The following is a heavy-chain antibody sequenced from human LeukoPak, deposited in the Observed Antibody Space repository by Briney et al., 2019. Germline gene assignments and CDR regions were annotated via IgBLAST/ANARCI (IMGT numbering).Heavy chain of an antibody. J-gene: IGHJ5*02. CDR1: GGTFSRYS. Sequence: SVKVSCKASGGTFSRYSITWVRQAPGQGLEWMGGIIPNFGTTNYAQNFQGRVTITADESTSTAYMELSSLRSEDTAVYYCARDRSITMVRGVIGWFDPWGQGTLVTVSS. D-gene: IGHD3-10*01. CDR3: ARDRSITMVRGVIGWFDP. CDR2: IIPNFGTT. V-gene: IGHV1-69*13.